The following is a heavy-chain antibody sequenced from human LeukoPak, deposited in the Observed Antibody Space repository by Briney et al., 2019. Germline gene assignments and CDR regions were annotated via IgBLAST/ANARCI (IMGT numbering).Heavy chain of an antibody. Sequence: SVKVSCKASGGTFSSYAISWVRQAPGQGLEWMGRIIPILGIANYAQKLQGRVTMTTDTSTSTAYMELRSLRSDDTAVYYCARWYSSGWYPFDYWGQGTLVTVSS. CDR1: GGTFSSYA. D-gene: IGHD6-19*01. V-gene: IGHV1-69*04. CDR3: ARWYSSGWYPFDY. J-gene: IGHJ4*02. CDR2: IIPILGIA.